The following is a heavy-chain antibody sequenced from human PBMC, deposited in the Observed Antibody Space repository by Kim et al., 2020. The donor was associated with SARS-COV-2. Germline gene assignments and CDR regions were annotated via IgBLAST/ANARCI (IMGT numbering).Heavy chain of an antibody. D-gene: IGHD1-26*01. CDR2: ISGSGGNR. Sequence: GGSLRLSCAASGFTFSTYAMNWVRQAPGKGLEWVSAISGSGGNRYYADSVEGRFTISRDNSKNTLYLQMNSLRDEDTAVYYCASRVVGAPYWGQGTLVTVSS. J-gene: IGHJ4*02. CDR3: ASRVVGAPY. CDR1: GFTFSTYA. V-gene: IGHV3-23*01.